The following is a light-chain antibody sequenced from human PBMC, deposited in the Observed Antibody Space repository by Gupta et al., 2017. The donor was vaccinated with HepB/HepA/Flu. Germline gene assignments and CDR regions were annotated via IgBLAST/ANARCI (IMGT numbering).Light chain of an antibody. CDR2: DNN. Sequence: QSVLTQPPSVSAAPGQKGTISCSGSSSNIGNNYVSWYQQLPGTAPKLLIYDNNKRPSGIPDRFSGSKSGTSATLGITGLQTGDEADYYCGTWDSSLSAFYVFGTGTKVTVL. CDR1: SSNIGNNY. J-gene: IGLJ1*01. V-gene: IGLV1-51*01. CDR3: GTWDSSLSAFYV.